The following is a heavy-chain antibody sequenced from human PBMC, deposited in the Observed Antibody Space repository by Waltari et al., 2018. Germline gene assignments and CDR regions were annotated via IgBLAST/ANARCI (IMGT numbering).Heavy chain of an antibody. CDR1: GFTFSSYW. V-gene: IGHV3-7*01. Sequence: EVQLVESGGGLVQPGGSLRLSCAASGFTFSSYWMSWVRQAPGKGLEWVANRKQDGMEKYYVDAVKGRFTIARDNAKNSLYLQRNSLRAEDTAVYYCATEPYSSSYYFDYWGQGTLVTVSS. J-gene: IGHJ4*02. D-gene: IGHD6-6*01. CDR2: RKQDGMEK. CDR3: ATEPYSSSYYFDY.